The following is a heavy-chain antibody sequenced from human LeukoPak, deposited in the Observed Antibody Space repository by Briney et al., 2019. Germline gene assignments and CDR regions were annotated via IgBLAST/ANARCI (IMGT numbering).Heavy chain of an antibody. Sequence: GGSLRLSCAASGFTLSTYEMNWVRQAPGKGLEWVSYISNSGGTIYYADSVKGRFTISRDNAKNSLYLQMNSLRAEDTAVYYCAREMGGYPFDYWGQGTLVTVSS. V-gene: IGHV3-48*03. CDR2: ISNSGGTI. CDR1: GFTLSTYE. CDR3: AREMGGYPFDY. D-gene: IGHD5-12*01. J-gene: IGHJ4*02.